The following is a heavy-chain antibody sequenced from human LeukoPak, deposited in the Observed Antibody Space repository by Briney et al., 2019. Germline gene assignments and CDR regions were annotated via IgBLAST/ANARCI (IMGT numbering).Heavy chain of an antibody. CDR1: GGSFSGYY. Sequence: SETLSLTCAVYGGSFSGYYWGWIRQPPGKGLEWIGEINHSGSTNYNPSLKSRVTISVDTSKNQFSLKLSSVTAADTAVYYCARVRYCSGGSCYVWGYYGMDVWGQGTTVTVSS. CDR2: INHSGST. D-gene: IGHD2-15*01. V-gene: IGHV4-34*01. CDR3: ARVRYCSGGSCYVWGYYGMDV. J-gene: IGHJ6*02.